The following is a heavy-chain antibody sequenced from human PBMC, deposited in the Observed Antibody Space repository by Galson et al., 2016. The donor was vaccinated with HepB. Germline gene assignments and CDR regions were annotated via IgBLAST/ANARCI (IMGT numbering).Heavy chain of an antibody. Sequence: SETLSLTCTVSGGSISRSAYYWGWIRQPPGKGLEWIGSIHYSGSTSYYASLKSRVTISVDTSKNQFSLNLRSVTAADTAVYYCARHSGVSSVTYQGIDYWGQGTLVDVSS. J-gene: IGHJ4*02. CDR2: IHYSGST. CDR3: ARHSGVSSVTYQGIDY. V-gene: IGHV4-39*01. CDR1: GGSISRSAYY. D-gene: IGHD1-26*01.